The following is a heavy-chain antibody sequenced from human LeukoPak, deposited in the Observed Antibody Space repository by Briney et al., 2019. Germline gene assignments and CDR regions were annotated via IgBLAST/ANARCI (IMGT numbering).Heavy chain of an antibody. CDR3: AKALAPSIAVAGTPIDY. Sequence: GGSLRLSCAASGFTFSSYGMHWVRQAPGKGLEWVAVIWYDGSSKYYADSVKGRFTISRDNSKNTLYLQMNSLRAEDTAVYYCAKALAPSIAVAGTPIDYWGQGTLVTVSS. CDR1: GFTFSSYG. D-gene: IGHD6-19*01. J-gene: IGHJ4*02. V-gene: IGHV3-33*06. CDR2: IWYDGSSK.